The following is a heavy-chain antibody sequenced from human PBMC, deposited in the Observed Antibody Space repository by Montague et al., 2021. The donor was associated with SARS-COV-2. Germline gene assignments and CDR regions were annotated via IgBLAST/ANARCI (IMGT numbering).Heavy chain of an antibody. CDR1: GFSLSTSGMC. Sequence: PALVKPTQTLTLTCTFSGFSLSTSGMCVSWIRQPPGKALEWLARIDWDDDKYYSTSPKTRLTISKDTSKNQVVLTMTNMDPVDTATYYCARTTMITFGGVTVPFDYWGQGTLVTVSS. D-gene: IGHD3-16*02. J-gene: IGHJ4*02. CDR2: IDWDDDK. CDR3: ARTTMITFGGVTVPFDY. V-gene: IGHV2-70*11.